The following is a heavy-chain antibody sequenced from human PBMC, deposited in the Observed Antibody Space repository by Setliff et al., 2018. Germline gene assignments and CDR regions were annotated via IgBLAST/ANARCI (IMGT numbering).Heavy chain of an antibody. CDR1: GGSIGSYY. CDR2: IYIGGSA. J-gene: IGHJ4*02. D-gene: IGHD4-17*01. Sequence: KASETLSLTCTVSGGSIGSYYWSWIRQPAGKGLEWIGHIYIGGSANYNPSLKSRVTMSIDTSKNQFSPKLTSVTAADTAVYYCAGGRRYDYGWDFDYWGQGTLVTVSS. V-gene: IGHV4-4*07. CDR3: AGGRRYDYGWDFDY.